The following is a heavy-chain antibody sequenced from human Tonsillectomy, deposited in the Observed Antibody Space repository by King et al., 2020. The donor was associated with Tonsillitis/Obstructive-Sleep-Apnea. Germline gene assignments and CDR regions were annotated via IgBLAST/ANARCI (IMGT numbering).Heavy chain of an antibody. J-gene: IGHJ4*02. CDR2: ISYDGSNK. CDR3: AKDFRPRPYYYDSSGYYYGIGDY. D-gene: IGHD3-22*01. CDR1: GFTFSSYG. Sequence: VQLVESGGGVVQPGRSLRLSCAASGFTFSSYGMHWVRQAPGKGLEWVAVISYDGSNKYYADSVKGRFTISRDNSKNTLYLQMNSLRAEDTAVYYCAKDFRPRPYYYDSSGYYYGIGDYWGQGTLVTVSS. V-gene: IGHV3-30*18.